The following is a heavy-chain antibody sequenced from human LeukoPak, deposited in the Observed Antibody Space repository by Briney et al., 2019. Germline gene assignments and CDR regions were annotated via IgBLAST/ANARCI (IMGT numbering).Heavy chain of an antibody. V-gene: IGHV3-72*01. CDR1: GFTFSDHY. D-gene: IGHD1-26*01. CDR2: TRNKANSYST. J-gene: IGHJ3*02. CDR3: ARGGSYVAFDI. Sequence: GRSLRLSCAASGFTFSDHYMDWVRQAPGKGLEWVGRTRNKANSYSTEYAASVKGRFTISGDDSKNSLYLQMNSLKTEDTAVYYCARGGSYVAFDIWGQGTMVTVSS.